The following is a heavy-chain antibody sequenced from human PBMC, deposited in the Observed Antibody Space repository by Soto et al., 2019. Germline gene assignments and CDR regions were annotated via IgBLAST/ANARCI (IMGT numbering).Heavy chain of an antibody. CDR1: GGTFSSYA. D-gene: IGHD6-19*01. J-gene: IGHJ5*02. V-gene: IGHV3-23*01. CDR3: AKDSGRLASWFDP. CDR2: ISGSGGST. Sequence: GGSLRLSCASSGGTFSSYAMILVRQAPGKGLEWVSAISGSGGSTYYADSVKGRFTISRDNSKNTLYLQMNSLRAEDTAVYYCAKDSGRLASWFDPWGQGTLVTVSS.